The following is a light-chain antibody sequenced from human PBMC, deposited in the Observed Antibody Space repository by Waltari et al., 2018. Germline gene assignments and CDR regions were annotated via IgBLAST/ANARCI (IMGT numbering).Light chain of an antibody. CDR2: DVS. V-gene: IGLV2-14*03. CDR1: SSYVGGYNY. J-gene: IGLJ2*01. Sequence: QSALTQPASVSGSPGQSITISCTGTSSYVGGYNYVSWYQQHPGKAPKLMIYDVSNRPLGVSNRFSGSKSGNTASLTISGLQAEDEADYYCSSYTSSSTLVFGGGTKLTVL. CDR3: SSYTSSSTLV.